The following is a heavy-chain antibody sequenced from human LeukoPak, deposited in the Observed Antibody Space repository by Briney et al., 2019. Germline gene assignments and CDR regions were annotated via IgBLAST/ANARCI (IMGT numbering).Heavy chain of an antibody. J-gene: IGHJ6*04. CDR1: GDSISGAS. CDR3: ARRVTSYAVRPNMYVYMDV. CDR2: IQASRTT. D-gene: IGHD2-8*01. V-gene: IGHV4-4*09. Sequence: PSETLSLTCTISGDSISGASWNWIRQSPEKGLEWIGLIQASRTTNYNPSPESRVTISMDTSKTHLSLKLTSVTAADTAVYYCARRVTSYAVRPNMYVYMDVWGKGTTVSVSS.